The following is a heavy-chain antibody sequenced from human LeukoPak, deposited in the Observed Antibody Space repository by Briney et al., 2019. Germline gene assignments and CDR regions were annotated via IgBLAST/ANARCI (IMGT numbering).Heavy chain of an antibody. V-gene: IGHV1-69*06. CDR1: GGTFSSYA. Sequence: GASVKVSCLASGGTFSSYAIGWVRQPAGRGLEWMGGIIPIFGTANYAQKYQGRVTITADKSTSTAYMELSSLRSEDTAVYYCAGGRYVQLWFGDYWGQGTLVTVSS. CDR2: IIPIFGTA. J-gene: IGHJ4*02. CDR3: AGGRYVQLWFGDY. D-gene: IGHD5-18*01.